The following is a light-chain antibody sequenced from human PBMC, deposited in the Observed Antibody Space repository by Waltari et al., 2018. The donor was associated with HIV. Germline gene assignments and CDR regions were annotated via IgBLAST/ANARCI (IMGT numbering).Light chain of an antibody. CDR3: QSYDSRLSGSVV. CDR2: DNN. J-gene: IGLJ2*01. Sequence: QSALTQPPSVSGAPGQSVTISCSGSKSNIGAGFDVHWYQQVPGTAPRLLIYDNNNRPSGVPDRFSGSKSGTSASLAINGLQSEDEADYYCQSYDSRLSGSVVFGGGTKVTVL. V-gene: IGLV1-40*01. CDR1: KSNIGAGFD.